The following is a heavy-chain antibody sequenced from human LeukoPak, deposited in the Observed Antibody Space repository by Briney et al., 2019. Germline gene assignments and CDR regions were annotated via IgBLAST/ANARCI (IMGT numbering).Heavy chain of an antibody. J-gene: IGHJ4*02. CDR2: ISHDGVAQ. CDR1: EFMFDNSV. Sequence: GGSLRLSCAASEFMFDNSVMHWLRQAPGKGLEWVAGISHDGVAQHYVDAVKGRFTISRDNSKNTAFLQLSSLRTEDTARYYCAREAYSSGRAGVFDYWGQGTLVTVSA. CDR3: AREAYSSGRAGVFDY. D-gene: IGHD6-19*01. V-gene: IGHV3-30*04.